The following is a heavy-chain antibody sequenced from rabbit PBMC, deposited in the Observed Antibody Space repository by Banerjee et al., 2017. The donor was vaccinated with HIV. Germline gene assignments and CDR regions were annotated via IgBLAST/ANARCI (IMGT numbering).Heavy chain of an antibody. D-gene: IGHD6-1*01. CDR2: IATGSGGST. J-gene: IGHJ4*01. Sequence: QSLEESGGDLVKPGASLTLTCTASGFSFSSGCWICWVRQAPWKGLEWIACIATGSGGSTYYASWAKGRFTISKTSSTTVTLQMTSLTAADTATYFCARTGGVGYGDLWGQGTLVTVS. CDR3: ARTGGVGYGDL. CDR1: GFSFSSGCW. V-gene: IGHV1S40*01.